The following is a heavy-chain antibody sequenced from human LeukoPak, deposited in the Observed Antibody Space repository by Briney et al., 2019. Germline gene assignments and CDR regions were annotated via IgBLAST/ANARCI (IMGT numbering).Heavy chain of an antibody. V-gene: IGHV1-69*06. Sequence: SVKVSCKASGGTFSSYAISWVRQAPGQGLEWMGGIIPIFGTANYAQKFQGRVTITADKSTSTAYMELSSLRSEDTAVYYCARESYYYDSSGYQGPYYYYYMDVLGKGTTVTVSS. CDR2: IIPIFGTA. D-gene: IGHD3-22*01. CDR1: GGTFSSYA. CDR3: ARESYYYDSSGYQGPYYYYYMDV. J-gene: IGHJ6*03.